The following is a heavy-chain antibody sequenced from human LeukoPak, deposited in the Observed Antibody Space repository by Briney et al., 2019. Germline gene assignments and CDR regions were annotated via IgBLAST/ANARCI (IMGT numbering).Heavy chain of an antibody. CDR1: GGTFSSYA. CDR3: ARGKRVTMVRGVTGGWFDP. V-gene: IGHV1-69*04. CDR2: IIPILGIA. J-gene: IGHJ5*02. Sequence: ASVKVSCKASGGTFSSYAISWVRQASGQGLEWMGRIIPILGIANYAQKFQGRVTITADKSTGTAYMELSSLRSEDTAVYYCARGKRVTMVRGVTGGWFDPWGQGTLVPVSS. D-gene: IGHD3-10*01.